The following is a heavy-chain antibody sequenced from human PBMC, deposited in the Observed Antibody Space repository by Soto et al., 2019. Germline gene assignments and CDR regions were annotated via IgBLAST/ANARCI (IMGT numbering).Heavy chain of an antibody. Sequence: QVQLQESGPGLVKPSGTLSLTCAVSGGSISTTHWWTWVRQPPGKGLEWIGEIYHSGSTNYNPSLQSRVTISVDNSKNQYSLTLSSVTAADTAVYYCARKSYYDPYHFAPWGQGTLVTVSS. V-gene: IGHV4-4*02. J-gene: IGHJ5*02. CDR3: ARKSYYDPYHFAP. CDR1: GGSISTTHW. CDR2: IYHSGST. D-gene: IGHD3-22*01.